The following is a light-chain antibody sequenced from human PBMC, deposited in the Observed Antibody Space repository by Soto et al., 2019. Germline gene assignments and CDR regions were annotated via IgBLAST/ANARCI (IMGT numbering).Light chain of an antibody. CDR1: QSVSNS. CDR2: DAS. Sequence: EIVLTQSPATLSVSPGERVTLSCRASQSVSNSLAWYQQQPGQSPRLLIYDASNRAPDIPARFSGSGSGTYCTLSIINLAPEDFAVYYCQQRFNGITFGGGAKVQSK. J-gene: IGKJ4*01. V-gene: IGKV3-11*01. CDR3: QQRFNGIT.